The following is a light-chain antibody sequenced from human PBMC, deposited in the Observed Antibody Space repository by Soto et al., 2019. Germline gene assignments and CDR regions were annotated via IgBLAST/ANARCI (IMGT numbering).Light chain of an antibody. J-gene: IGKJ4*01. Sequence: EIVMTQSLATLSVSPGERATLSCRASQSVSSKLAWYQQKPGQAPRLLIYGASTRATGVPARFSGSGSGTEFSLTISSLQPEDFALYYCQQYHDWPPLSFGGGTKVEIK. V-gene: IGKV3-15*01. CDR2: GAS. CDR1: QSVSSK. CDR3: QQYHDWPPLS.